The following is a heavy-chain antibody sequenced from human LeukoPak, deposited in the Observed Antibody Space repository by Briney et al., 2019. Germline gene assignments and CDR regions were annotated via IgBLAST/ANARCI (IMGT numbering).Heavy chain of an antibody. Sequence: ASVKVSCKASGYTFTGYYMHWVRQAPGQGLEWMGWINPNSGGTNYAQKFQGRVTMTRDTSISTAYMELSRLRSDDTAVYYCARGRVVVIQEIDYWGQGTLVTVSS. CDR3: ARGRVVVIQEIDY. CDR2: INPNSGGT. D-gene: IGHD3-22*01. J-gene: IGHJ4*02. CDR1: GYTFTGYY. V-gene: IGHV1-2*02.